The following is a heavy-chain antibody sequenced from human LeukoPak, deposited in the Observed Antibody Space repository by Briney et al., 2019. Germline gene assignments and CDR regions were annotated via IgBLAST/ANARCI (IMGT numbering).Heavy chain of an antibody. CDR2: IYSGGST. CDR3: ARGMGSSWSFQAAFDI. CDR1: GFTVSSNY. Sequence: GGSLRLSCAASGFTVSSNYMSWVRQAPGKGLEWVSVIYSGGSTYYADSVKGRFTISRDNSKNTLYLQMNSLRAEDTAVYYCARGMGSSWSFQAAFDIWGQGTMVTVSS. D-gene: IGHD6-13*01. V-gene: IGHV3-66*01. J-gene: IGHJ3*02.